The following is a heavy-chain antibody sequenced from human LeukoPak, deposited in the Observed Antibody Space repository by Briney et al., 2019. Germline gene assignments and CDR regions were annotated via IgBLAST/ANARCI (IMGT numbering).Heavy chain of an antibody. V-gene: IGHV3-21*01. CDR1: GFTFSAYN. CDR3: AREMGGYPFDY. D-gene: IGHD5-12*01. J-gene: IGHJ4*02. Sequence: PGGSLRLSCAASGFTFSAYNMNWVRQAPGKRLEWVSSISSSSTYIYYADSVKGRFTISRDNAKNSLYLQMNSLRAEDTAVYYCAREMGGYPFDYWGQGTLVTVSS. CDR2: ISSSSTYI.